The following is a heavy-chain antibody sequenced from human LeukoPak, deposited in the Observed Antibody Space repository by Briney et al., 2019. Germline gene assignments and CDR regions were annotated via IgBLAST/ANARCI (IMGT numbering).Heavy chain of an antibody. J-gene: IGHJ4*02. Sequence: GGSLRLSCAVSGFTFSRHWMSWVRQAPGKGLEWLANIKQDGSEKYYVDSVEGRFTISRDNAKNTLYLQMNSLRAEDTAVYYCAKDPAVATSRDYWGQGTLVTVSS. CDR2: IKQDGSEK. D-gene: IGHD5-12*01. CDR1: GFTFSRHW. V-gene: IGHV3-7*03. CDR3: AKDPAVATSRDY.